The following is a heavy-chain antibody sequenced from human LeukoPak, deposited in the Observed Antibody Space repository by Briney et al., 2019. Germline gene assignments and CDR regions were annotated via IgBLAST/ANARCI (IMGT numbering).Heavy chain of an antibody. CDR3: ARIGYSSSSLDY. J-gene: IGHJ4*02. D-gene: IGHD6-13*01. Sequence: PGGSLTLSCAASGFTFSNYWMTWVRQAPGKGLEWVANIKEDGSTRYLVDSVKGRFTISRDNAKNSVYLQMNSLRAEDTAVYYCARIGYSSSSLDYWGQGNLVTVSS. CDR2: IKEDGSTR. CDR1: GFTFSNYW. V-gene: IGHV3-7*04.